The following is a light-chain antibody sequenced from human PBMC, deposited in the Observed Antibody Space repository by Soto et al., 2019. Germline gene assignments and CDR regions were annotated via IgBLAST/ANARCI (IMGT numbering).Light chain of an antibody. V-gene: IGKV3-20*01. CDR3: QQYGSSRWT. CDR1: QSVSSSY. Sequence: EIVLTQSPGTLSLSPGERATLSCRASQSVSSSYLAWYQQNRGQAPRLLIYGASSRAPGIPDRFGGSGSGTDFTLTISRLEPEEFSLYYCQQYGSSRWTVGQGTKVEIK. J-gene: IGKJ1*01. CDR2: GAS.